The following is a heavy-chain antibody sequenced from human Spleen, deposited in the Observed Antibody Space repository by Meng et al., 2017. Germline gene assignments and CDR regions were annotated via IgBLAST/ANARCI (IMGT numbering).Heavy chain of an antibody. V-gene: IGHV3-33*01. CDR1: GLTFYGYC. J-gene: IGHJ4*02. Sequence: QVQLVEAGGGVVQPARSPRLSVSTYGLTFYGYCMLWFRQAPGKGLEVVVFITSDGSNESYADDVKGRFTISRDNSKNTLYLQINSLRAEDTAVYFCARDGPHYDVDYWGQGTLVTVSS. D-gene: IGHD5-12*01. CDR2: ITSDGSNE. CDR3: ARDGPHYDVDY.